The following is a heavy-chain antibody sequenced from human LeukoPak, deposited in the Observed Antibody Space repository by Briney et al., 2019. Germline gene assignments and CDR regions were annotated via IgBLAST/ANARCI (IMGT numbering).Heavy chain of an antibody. CDR1: GFTFSSYS. CDR2: ISSRSSYI. V-gene: IGHV3-21*01. CDR3: ARVDSGYDYIYY. D-gene: IGHD5-12*01. Sequence: PGGSLRLSCAASGFTFSSYSMNWVRQAPGKRLEWVSSISSRSSYIYYADSVKGRVTISRDNAKNSLYLQMNSLRAEDTAVYYCARVDSGYDYIYYWGQGTLVTVSS. J-gene: IGHJ4*02.